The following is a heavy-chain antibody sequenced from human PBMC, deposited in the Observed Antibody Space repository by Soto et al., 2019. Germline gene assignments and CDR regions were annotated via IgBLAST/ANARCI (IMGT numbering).Heavy chain of an antibody. CDR1: GFTFSSYA. J-gene: IGHJ4*02. CDR2: ISDGGVTT. CDR3: AKRISNDY. V-gene: IGHV3-23*01. Sequence: GGSLSLSCAASGFTFSSYAMSWVRQAPGKGLEWVSLISDGGVTTYYADSVKGRFTISRDNSKNTLFLQMNSLRAEDTAVYYCAKRISNDYWGQGTLVTVSS. D-gene: IGHD3-10*01.